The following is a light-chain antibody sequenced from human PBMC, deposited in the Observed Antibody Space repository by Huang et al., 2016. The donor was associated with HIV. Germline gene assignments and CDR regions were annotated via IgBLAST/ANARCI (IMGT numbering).Light chain of an antibody. CDR3: HQYYRSPWT. V-gene: IGKV4-1*01. CDR2: GAS. J-gene: IGKJ1*01. CDR1: QTVLYSSNNKNY. Sequence: DIVMTQSPDSLAVSLGERATINCKSSQTVLYSSNNKNYLAWYQQKPGQPPKLLIYGASTRESGGPDRVSGSGSGTDFTLTISSLQAEDVAVYYCHQYYRSPWTFGQGTKVEIK.